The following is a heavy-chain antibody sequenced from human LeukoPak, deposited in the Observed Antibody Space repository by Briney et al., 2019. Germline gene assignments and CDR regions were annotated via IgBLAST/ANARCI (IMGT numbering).Heavy chain of an antibody. CDR1: GFTFSSYG. D-gene: IGHD3-3*01. J-gene: IGHJ6*03. CDR2: ISSSSSTI. CDR3: ARVTYDFWSSPTYYMDV. V-gene: IGHV3-48*01. Sequence: GGSLRLSCAASGFTFSSYGINWVRQAPGKGLEWVSYISSSSSTIYYADSVKGRFTISRDNAKNSLYLRMNSLRAEDTAVYYCARVTYDFWSSPTYYMDVWGKGTTVTVSS.